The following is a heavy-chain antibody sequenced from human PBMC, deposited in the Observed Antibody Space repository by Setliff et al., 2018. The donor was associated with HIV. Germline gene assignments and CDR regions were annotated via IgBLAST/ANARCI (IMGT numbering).Heavy chain of an antibody. V-gene: IGHV4-59*08. CDR3: ARGDPFTDFDS. CDR1: GGSINNYY. D-gene: IGHD3-16*01. Sequence: SETLSLTCTVSGGSINNYYWSWIRQPPGKGLEWIGYIYYTGSTNYNPSLESRVTISVDTSKNQFSLKLTSVTAADTAVYYCARGDPFTDFDSWGQGTLVTVSS. J-gene: IGHJ4*02. CDR2: IYYTGST.